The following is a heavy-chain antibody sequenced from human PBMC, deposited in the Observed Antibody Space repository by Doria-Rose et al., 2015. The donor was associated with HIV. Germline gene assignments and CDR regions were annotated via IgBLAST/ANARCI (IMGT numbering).Heavy chain of an antibody. J-gene: IGHJ4*02. V-gene: IGHV2-26*01. Sequence: QESGPVLVKPTETLTLTCTVSGVSLSSPGMGVSWIRQPPGKALEWLANIVSDDERSYKPSLKSRLTISRVTSKSQVVLTMTDMDPVDTATYYCARIKSSRWYHKYYFDFWGQGTLVIVSA. CDR3: ARIKSSRWYHKYYFDF. CDR2: IVSDDER. D-gene: IGHD6-13*01. CDR1: GVSLSSPGMG.